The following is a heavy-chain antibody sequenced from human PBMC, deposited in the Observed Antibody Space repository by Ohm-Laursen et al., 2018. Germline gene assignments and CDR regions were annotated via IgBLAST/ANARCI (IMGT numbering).Heavy chain of an antibody. Sequence: SLRLSCAASGFTFSSYAMSWVRQAPGKGLEWVSAISGSGGSTYYADSVKGRFTISGDNSKNTLYLQMNSLRAEDTAVYYCAKDRTYPHTNEYWGQGTLVTVSS. D-gene: IGHD1-1*01. CDR1: GFTFSSYA. CDR3: AKDRTYPHTNEY. J-gene: IGHJ4*02. V-gene: IGHV3-23*01. CDR2: ISGSGGST.